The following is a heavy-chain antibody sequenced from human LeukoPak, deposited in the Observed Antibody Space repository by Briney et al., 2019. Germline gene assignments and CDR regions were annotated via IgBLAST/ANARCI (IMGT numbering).Heavy chain of an antibody. Sequence: SETLSLTCTVSGASFSSSTYYWGWIRQPPGKGLEWIGSISYSGSTYYSPSLKSRVTMSVDTSKNQFSLKLSSVTAADTAVYYCARHAGGIAAAGTRPFDYWGQGTLVTASS. V-gene: IGHV4-39*01. J-gene: IGHJ4*02. CDR3: ARHAGGIAAAGTRPFDY. D-gene: IGHD6-13*01. CDR1: GASFSSSTYY. CDR2: ISYSGST.